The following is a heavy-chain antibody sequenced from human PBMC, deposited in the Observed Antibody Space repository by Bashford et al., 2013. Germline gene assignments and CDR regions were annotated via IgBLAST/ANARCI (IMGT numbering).Heavy chain of an antibody. J-gene: IGHJ4*02. Sequence: VRQAPGKGLVWVSRINSDGSTTNYADSVKGRFTISRDDAKNTLYLQMNSLRAEDTAVYYCARGRRDTVYYGLYWGQGALVTVSS. CDR3: ARGRRDTVYYGLY. CDR2: INSDGSTT. V-gene: IGHV3-74*01. D-gene: IGHD5/OR15-5a*01.